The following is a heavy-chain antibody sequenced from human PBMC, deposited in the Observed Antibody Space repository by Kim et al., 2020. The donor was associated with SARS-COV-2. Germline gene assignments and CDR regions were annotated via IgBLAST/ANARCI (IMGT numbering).Heavy chain of an antibody. V-gene: IGHV1-46*01. CDR3: AKEGGH. J-gene: IGHJ4*02. Sequence: NRSGGGTNYAQKFQGRLTMTGDTSTNTVYMELSSLRSDDTAVYYCAKEGGHWGQGTLVTVSS. CDR2: NRSGGGT. D-gene: IGHD3-16*01.